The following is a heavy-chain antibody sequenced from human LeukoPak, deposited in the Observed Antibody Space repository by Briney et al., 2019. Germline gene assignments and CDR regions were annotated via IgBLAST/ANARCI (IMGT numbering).Heavy chain of an antibody. Sequence: SETLSLTCTVSGASISSHYWSWIRQPPGKGLEWIGNMYYSGSTNCNPTLKSRVTISADTDTSKNQFSLKVNSVTAVGTAVYYCARLPLEIYGMDVWGQGTTVIVSS. V-gene: IGHV4-59*08. CDR2: MYYSGST. CDR3: ARLPLEIYGMDV. D-gene: IGHD5-24*01. CDR1: GASISSHY. J-gene: IGHJ6*02.